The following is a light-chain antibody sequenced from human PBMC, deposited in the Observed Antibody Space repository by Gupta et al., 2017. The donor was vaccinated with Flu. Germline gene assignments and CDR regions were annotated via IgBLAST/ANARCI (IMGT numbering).Light chain of an antibody. Sequence: PPSLSASVGDRVTITCRASQSISSLLNWYQQKPGKAPKLLMHTSSSLQGGVPSRFSGSGSGTEFTLTISSLQPDDFATYYCQQSYSFPLAFGGGTKVEIK. V-gene: IGKV1-39*01. CDR3: QQSYSFPLA. CDR1: QSISSL. J-gene: IGKJ4*01. CDR2: TSS.